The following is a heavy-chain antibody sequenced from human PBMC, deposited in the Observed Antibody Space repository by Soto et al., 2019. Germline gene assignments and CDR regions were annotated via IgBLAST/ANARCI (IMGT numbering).Heavy chain of an antibody. CDR3: ARHANRNYYDAFDI. CDR2: IYYSGST. J-gene: IGHJ3*02. Sequence: SETLSLTCTVSGGSITSGTYYWGWIRQPPGKGLEWIGSIYYSGSTYYNPSLKSRATISVDTSKNQFSLKLTSVTAADTAVYYCARHANRNYYDAFDIWGQGKMVTVSS. CDR1: GGSITSGTYY. D-gene: IGHD3-10*01. V-gene: IGHV4-39*01.